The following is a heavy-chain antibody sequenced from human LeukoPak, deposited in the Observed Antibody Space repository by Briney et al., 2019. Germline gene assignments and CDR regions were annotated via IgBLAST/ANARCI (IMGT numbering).Heavy chain of an antibody. J-gene: IGHJ4*02. V-gene: IGHV3-20*04. CDR3: ARATWIQLWLLDY. Sequence: PGGSLRLSCEASGFTSDDYGMSWVRQAPGKGLEWVCDINWNGASTACTDSVKGRFTISRDNDKNSLYLQMNSLRAEDTAVYYCARATWIQLWLLDYWGQGTLVTVSS. CDR2: INWNGAST. CDR1: GFTSDDYG. D-gene: IGHD5-18*01.